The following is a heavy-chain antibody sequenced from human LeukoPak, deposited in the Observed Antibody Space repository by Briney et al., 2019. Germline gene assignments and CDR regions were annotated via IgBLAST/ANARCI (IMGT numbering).Heavy chain of an antibody. Sequence: GASVKVSCKASGYTFTGYYMHWVRQAPGQGLEWMGWISAYNGNTNYAQKLQGRVTMTTDTSTSTAYMELRSLRSDDTAVYYCARGPRLPLFWYFDLWGRGTLVTVSS. D-gene: IGHD4-11*01. CDR2: ISAYNGNT. J-gene: IGHJ2*01. CDR3: ARGPRLPLFWYFDL. CDR1: GYTFTGYY. V-gene: IGHV1-18*04.